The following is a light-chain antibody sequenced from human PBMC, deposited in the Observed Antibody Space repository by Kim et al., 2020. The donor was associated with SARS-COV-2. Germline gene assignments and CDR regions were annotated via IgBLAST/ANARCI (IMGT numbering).Light chain of an antibody. V-gene: IGKV1-17*01. CDR1: QDIRND. Sequence: ASVGDRVTITCRASQDIRNDLGWYQHKPGKAPKRLIYAVSNLQSGVPSRFSGSGSGTEFTLTISSLQPEDFATYYCLQYNDFPWTFGQGTKVDIK. CDR3: LQYNDFPWT. CDR2: AVS. J-gene: IGKJ1*01.